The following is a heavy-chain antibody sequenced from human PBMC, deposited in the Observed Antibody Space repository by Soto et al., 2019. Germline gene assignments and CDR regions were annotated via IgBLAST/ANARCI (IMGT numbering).Heavy chain of an antibody. CDR2: ISGRGGST. CDR1: VFTFSSYA. CDR3: ARSRIAVAGSFDY. J-gene: IGHJ4*02. V-gene: IGHV3-23*01. Sequence: GPLRLSCAASVFTFSSYAMRSVRQVPGKGLEWVSAISGRGGSTYYADSVKGRFTISRDNSKNTLYLQMNSLRAEDTAVYACARSRIAVAGSFDYWGQGTLVTVS. D-gene: IGHD6-19*01.